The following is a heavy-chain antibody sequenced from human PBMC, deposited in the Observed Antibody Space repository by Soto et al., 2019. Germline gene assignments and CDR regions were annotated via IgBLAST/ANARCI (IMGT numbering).Heavy chain of an antibody. Sequence: GGALRLSCAVSGFSFSTYAMSWGRQAPGKGLEWVSGISAGGGNTYYADSVRGRFTISRDNSKDTLYLQITSLRAEDTAFYYCAKHAEYQLVSWFDPWGQGTLVTVSS. D-gene: IGHD2-2*01. V-gene: IGHV3-23*01. J-gene: IGHJ5*02. CDR2: ISAGGGNT. CDR3: AKHAEYQLVSWFDP. CDR1: GFSFSTYA.